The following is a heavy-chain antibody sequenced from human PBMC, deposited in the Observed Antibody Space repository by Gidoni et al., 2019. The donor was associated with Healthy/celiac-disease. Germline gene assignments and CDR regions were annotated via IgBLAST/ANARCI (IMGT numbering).Heavy chain of an antibody. Sequence: EVQLLESGGGLVQPGGSLRLSCAASGFTFSSYAMSWVRQAPGKGLEWVSAISGSGGSTYYADSVKGRFTISRDNSKNTLYLQMNSLRAEDTAVYYCAKHPGYYDSRWDAFDIWGQGTMVTVSS. CDR1: GFTFSSYA. V-gene: IGHV3-23*01. CDR3: AKHPGYYDSRWDAFDI. J-gene: IGHJ3*02. CDR2: ISGSGGST. D-gene: IGHD3-22*01.